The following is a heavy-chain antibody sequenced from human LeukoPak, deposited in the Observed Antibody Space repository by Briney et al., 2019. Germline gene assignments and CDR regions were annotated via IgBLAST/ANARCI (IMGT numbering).Heavy chain of an antibody. J-gene: IGHJ4*02. Sequence: NPSETLSLTCTVSSGSISSYFWSWIRQSPGKGLEWIGYIYYSGSTNYNPSLKSRVTISVDTSKNQFSLKLNSVTAADSAVYYCARNRGGYTIDYWGQGTLVTVSS. V-gene: IGHV4-59*01. CDR1: SGSISSYF. D-gene: IGHD5-12*01. CDR3: ARNRGGYTIDY. CDR2: IYYSGST.